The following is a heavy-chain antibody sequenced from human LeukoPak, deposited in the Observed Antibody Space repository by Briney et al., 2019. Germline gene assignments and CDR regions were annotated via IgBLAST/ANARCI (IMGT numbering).Heavy chain of an antibody. CDR1: GGSISSSSYY. CDR3: ARAYCSGGSCYSCFDY. CDR2: IYSSGST. J-gene: IGHJ4*02. Sequence: SETLSLTCTVSGGSISSSSYYWGWIRQPAGKGLDWIGRIYSSGSTNYNPSLKSRVTMSVDTSKNQFSLKLSSVTAADTAVYYCARAYCSGGSCYSCFDYWGQGTLVTVSS. D-gene: IGHD2-15*01. V-gene: IGHV4-61*02.